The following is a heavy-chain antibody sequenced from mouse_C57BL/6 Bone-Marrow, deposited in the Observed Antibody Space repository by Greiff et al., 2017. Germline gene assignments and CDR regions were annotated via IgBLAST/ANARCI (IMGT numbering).Heavy chain of an antibody. D-gene: IGHD2-13*01. CDR2: INPGSGGT. CDR1: GYAFTNYL. V-gene: IGHV1-54*01. Sequence: VQLQESGAELVRPGTSVKVSCKASGYAFTNYLIEWVKQRPGQGLEWIGVINPGSGGTNYNEKFKGKATLTADKSSSTAYMQLSSLTSEDSAVYFCARSGCDSVAYWGQGTLVTVAA. J-gene: IGHJ3*01. CDR3: ARSGCDSVAY.